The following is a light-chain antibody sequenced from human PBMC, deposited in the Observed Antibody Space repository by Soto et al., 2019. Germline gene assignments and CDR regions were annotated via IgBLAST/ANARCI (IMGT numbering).Light chain of an antibody. J-gene: IGLJ7*01. V-gene: IGLV4-60*02. CDR2: LEGSGSY. CDR3: ETWDSNTLNAV. CDR1: SGHSSYI. Sequence: QSVLTQSSSASASLGSSVKLTCTLSSGHSSYIIAWHQQQPGKAPRYLMKLEGSGSYNKGSGVPDRFSGSSSGADRYLTISNLQFEDEADYYCETWDSNTLNAVFGGGTQLTVL.